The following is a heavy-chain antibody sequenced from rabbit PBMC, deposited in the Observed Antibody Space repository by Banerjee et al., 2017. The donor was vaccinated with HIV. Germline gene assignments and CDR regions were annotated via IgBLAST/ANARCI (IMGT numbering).Heavy chain of an antibody. D-gene: IGHD1-1*01. V-gene: IGHV1S40*01. CDR1: GFSFSSSYW. CDR2: IYGGSSGYI. CDR3: ARSLSYPSGGVYYPFYFNL. Sequence: QSLEESGGDLVKPGTSLTLTCTASGFSFSSSYWICWVRQAPGKGLEWIACIYGGSSGYIYYASWAKGRFTISKTSSTTVTLQMTSLTAADTATYFCARSLSYPSGGVYYPFYFNLWGQGTLVTVS. J-gene: IGHJ4*01.